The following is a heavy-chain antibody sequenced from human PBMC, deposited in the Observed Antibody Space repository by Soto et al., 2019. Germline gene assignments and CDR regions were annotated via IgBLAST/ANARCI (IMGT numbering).Heavy chain of an antibody. CDR1: GFTFTRYS. V-gene: IGHV3-21*06. CDR3: ARESEDLTSNFDY. Sequence: GGSLRLSCAASGFTFTRYSMNGVRQAPGKGLEWVSSISSTTHYIYYADSMRGRFTISRDNAKNAVYLEMNSLRAEDTAVYYCARESEDLTSNFDYWGQGTLVTVSS. CDR2: ISSTTHYI. J-gene: IGHJ4*02.